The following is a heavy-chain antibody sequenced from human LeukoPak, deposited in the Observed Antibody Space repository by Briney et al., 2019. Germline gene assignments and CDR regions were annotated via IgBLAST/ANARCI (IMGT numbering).Heavy chain of an antibody. CDR2: IYYSGST. CDR3: ARVRGQLLLFDY. D-gene: IGHD2-15*01. CDR1: GGPISSGGYY. Sequence: SETLSLTCTVSGGPISSGGYYWSWIRQHPGKGLEWIGYIYYSGSTYYNPSLKSRVTISVDTSKNQFSLKLSSVTAADTAVYYCARVRGQLLLFDYWGQGTLVTVSS. J-gene: IGHJ4*02. V-gene: IGHV4-31*03.